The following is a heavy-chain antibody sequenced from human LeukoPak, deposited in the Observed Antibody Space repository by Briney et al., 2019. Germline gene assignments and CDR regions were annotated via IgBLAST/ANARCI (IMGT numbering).Heavy chain of an antibody. V-gene: IGHV3-30*03. CDR1: GFIFSSYD. CDR3: ARDKYSSSSYYFDY. Sequence: GRSLRLSCAASGFIFSSYDMHWARQAPGKGLEWVALISSDGTNKYYADSVKGRFTISRDNSKNTLYLQMNSLRAEDTAVYYCARDKYSSSSYYFDYWGQGTLVTVSS. J-gene: IGHJ4*02. CDR2: ISSDGTNK. D-gene: IGHD6-6*01.